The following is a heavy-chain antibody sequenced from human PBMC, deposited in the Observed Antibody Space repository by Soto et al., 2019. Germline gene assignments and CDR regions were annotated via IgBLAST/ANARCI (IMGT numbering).Heavy chain of an antibody. D-gene: IGHD3-10*01. J-gene: IGHJ4*02. CDR3: ARGPVIWFGEPRLDY. V-gene: IGHV4-34*01. CDR2: INHSGST. Sequence: SEPLSLACPVGDGCISRCSWSWIRQPPGKGLEWIGEINHSGSTNYNPSLKSRVTISVDTSKNQFSLKLSSVTAADTAVYYCARGPVIWFGEPRLDYWGQGTLVTVSS. CDR1: DGCISRCS.